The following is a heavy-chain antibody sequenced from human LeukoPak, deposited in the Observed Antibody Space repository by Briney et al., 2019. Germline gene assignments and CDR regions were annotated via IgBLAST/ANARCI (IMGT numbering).Heavy chain of an antibody. V-gene: IGHV4-59*08. CDR3: ARRFSSRSDGNGYYYGHDAFDV. J-gene: IGHJ3*01. CDR1: GDSTTSSY. CDR2: IYNSANT. Sequence: SETLSLTCSVSGDSTTSSYWSWIRHPPGKGLEWIGNIYNSANTNSNPSLQSRVTMSVDTSKSQFSPQLTSVSAADTAVYYCARRFSSRSDGNGYYYGHDAFDVWGQGTLVTVSS. D-gene: IGHD3-22*01.